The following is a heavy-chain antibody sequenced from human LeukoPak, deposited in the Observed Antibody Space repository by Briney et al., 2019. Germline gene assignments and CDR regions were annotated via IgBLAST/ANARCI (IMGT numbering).Heavy chain of an antibody. CDR1: GGSISGYY. V-gene: IGHV4-59*01. CDR3: ARGVLVGNTGYYFDY. CDR2: IYYGGST. D-gene: IGHD1-26*01. J-gene: IGHJ4*02. Sequence: PSETLSLTCTVSGGSISGYYWTWIRQPPGKGLEWIGYIYYGGSTNYHPSLKSRVTLSVDTSKKQFSLKLSWVNAADKAVCYCARGVLVGNTGYYFDYWGQGTLVTVSS.